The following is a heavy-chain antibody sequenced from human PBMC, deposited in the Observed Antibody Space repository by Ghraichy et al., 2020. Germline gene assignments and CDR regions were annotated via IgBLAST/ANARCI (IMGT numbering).Heavy chain of an antibody. J-gene: IGHJ4*02. CDR1: GFTLSSNY. V-gene: IGHV3-53*04. CDR3: ARVNYDSRASGY. CDR2: IYSGGST. D-gene: IGHD3-22*01. Sequence: GGSLRLSCAASGFTLSSNYMSWVRQAPGKGLEWVSVIYSGGSTYYADSVKGRFTISRHNSKNTVYLQMNSLRAEDTAVYYCARVNYDSRASGYWGQGTLVTVSS.